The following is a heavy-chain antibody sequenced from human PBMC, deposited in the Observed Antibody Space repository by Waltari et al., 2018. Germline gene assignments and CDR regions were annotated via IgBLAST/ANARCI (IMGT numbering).Heavy chain of an antibody. CDR2: IIPIVGTQ. Sequence: QVQLVQSGAEVKKPGSSVKVSCKASGGTFSNYVISWVRQAPGQGLGWMGGIIPIVGTQNEAQKFQGRVTIIADESTSTVYMELSSLRSEDTAVYYCARSYYYDRIGDYPSLGAFDYWGQGTLVTVSS. CDR3: ARSYYYDRIGDYPSLGAFDY. V-gene: IGHV1-69*12. CDR1: GGTFSNYV. D-gene: IGHD3-22*01. J-gene: IGHJ4*02.